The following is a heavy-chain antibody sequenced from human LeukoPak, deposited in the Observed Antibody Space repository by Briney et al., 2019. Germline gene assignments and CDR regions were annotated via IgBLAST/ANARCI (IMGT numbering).Heavy chain of an antibody. V-gene: IGHV3-30*02. CDR2: IRYDGSNK. D-gene: IGHD2-2*01. Sequence: GGSLRLSCAASGFTFSSYGMHWVRQAPGKGLEWVAFIRYDGSNKYYADSVKGRFTISRDNSKNTLYLQMNSLRAEDTAVYYCAKSSMAVVVPAATLDYWGQGTLVTVSS. CDR3: AKSSMAVVVPAATLDY. J-gene: IGHJ4*02. CDR1: GFTFSSYG.